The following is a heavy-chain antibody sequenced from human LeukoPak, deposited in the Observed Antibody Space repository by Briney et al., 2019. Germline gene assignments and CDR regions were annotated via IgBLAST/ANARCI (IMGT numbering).Heavy chain of an antibody. CDR3: ARDQVFGAVIPVRHAFDI. D-gene: IGHD3-3*01. Sequence: PSETLSLTCAVSGGSISSSNWWSWVRQPPGKGLEWIGEIYHSGSTNYNPSLKSRVTISVDKSKNQFSLKLSSVTAADTAVYYCARDQVFGAVIPVRHAFDIWGQGTMVTVSS. CDR2: IYHSGST. V-gene: IGHV4-4*02. J-gene: IGHJ3*02. CDR1: GGSISSSNW.